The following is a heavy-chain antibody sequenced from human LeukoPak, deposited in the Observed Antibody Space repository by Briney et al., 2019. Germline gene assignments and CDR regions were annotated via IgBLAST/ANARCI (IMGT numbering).Heavy chain of an antibody. J-gene: IGHJ4*02. CDR2: MSPNSGDT. Sequence: ASVKVSCKASGYTFTSYDFNWVRQATGQRPEWMGWMSPNSGDTGYAQKFQDRVTMTRNTSISTAYMELSSLRSDDTAVHYCARGPPNWGYDYWGPGTLVTVSS. D-gene: IGHD7-27*01. V-gene: IGHV1-8*01. CDR3: ARGPPNWGYDY. CDR1: GYTFTSYD.